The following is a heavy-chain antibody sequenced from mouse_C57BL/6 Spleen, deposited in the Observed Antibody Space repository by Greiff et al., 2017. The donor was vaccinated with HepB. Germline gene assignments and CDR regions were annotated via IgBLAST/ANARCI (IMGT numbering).Heavy chain of an antibody. Sequence: QVQLQQSGAELMKPGASVKLSCKATGYTFTGYWIEWVKQRPGHGLEWIGEILPGSGSTNYNEKFKGKATFTAATSSNTAYMQLSSLTTEDSAIYYCARLRDYYGSSYVGFAYWGQGTLVTVSA. CDR2: ILPGSGST. CDR1: GYTFTGYW. V-gene: IGHV1-9*01. CDR3: ARLRDYYGSSYVGFAY. D-gene: IGHD1-1*01. J-gene: IGHJ3*01.